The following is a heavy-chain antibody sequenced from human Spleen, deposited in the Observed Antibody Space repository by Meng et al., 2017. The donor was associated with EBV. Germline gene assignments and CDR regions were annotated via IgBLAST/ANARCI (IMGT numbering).Heavy chain of an antibody. D-gene: IGHD4-17*01. CDR2: ITWDGGIT. Sequence: VLLVASGGGVVQPGEALRLSCAASGFTFDDHSMHWVRQAPGKGLEWVSLITWDGGITFYADSVKGRFTISRDNSKHSLYLQMNSLRTEDTALYYCAYGDYGYSFDYWGQGTLVTVSS. CDR3: AYGDYGYSFDY. CDR1: GFTFDDHS. V-gene: IGHV3-43*01. J-gene: IGHJ4*02.